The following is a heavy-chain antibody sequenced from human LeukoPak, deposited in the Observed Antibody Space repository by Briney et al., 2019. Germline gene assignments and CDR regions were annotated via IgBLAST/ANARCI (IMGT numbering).Heavy chain of an antibody. J-gene: IGHJ4*02. Sequence: ASVKVSCKTSGYTFTNYGISWVRQAHGQGLEWMGLISGYNGNPRYAQKVPGRVTMTTDTSTNKTYMEVNSLRSDDTAIYYCARDPSLAVAGIRLFDYWGQGTLVIVSS. CDR2: ISGYNGNP. D-gene: IGHD6-19*01. CDR1: GYTFTNYG. CDR3: ARDPSLAVAGIRLFDY. V-gene: IGHV1-18*01.